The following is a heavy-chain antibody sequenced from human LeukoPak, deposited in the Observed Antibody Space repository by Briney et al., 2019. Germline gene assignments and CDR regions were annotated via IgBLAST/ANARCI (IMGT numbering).Heavy chain of an antibody. Sequence: GGSLRLSCAASGFTFSSYGMSWVRQAPGKGLEWVVAISVSGGSTNYADSVKGRFTISRDNSKNTLYLQMNSLRAEDTAVYYCAKVFFMDYWGQGTLVTVSS. CDR1: GFTFSSYG. J-gene: IGHJ4*02. V-gene: IGHV3-23*01. CDR3: AKVFFMDY. CDR2: ISVSGGST. D-gene: IGHD2-8*01.